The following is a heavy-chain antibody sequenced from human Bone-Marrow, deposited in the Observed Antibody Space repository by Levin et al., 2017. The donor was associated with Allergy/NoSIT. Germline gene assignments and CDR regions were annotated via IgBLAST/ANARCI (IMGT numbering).Heavy chain of an antibody. V-gene: IGHV4-31*03. J-gene: IGHJ4*02. CDR1: GDSIDKSTFY. D-gene: IGHD4-11*01. Sequence: LRLSCTVSGDSIDKSTFYWAWIRQYPGKGLEWLGYIFYSGTAYYNLSLKNRVTLSVDTSKNHFSLNLTSVTAADTAVYYCARTVKGSNFYFDLWGQGALVTVAS. CDR3: ARTVKGSNFYFDL. CDR2: IFYSGTA.